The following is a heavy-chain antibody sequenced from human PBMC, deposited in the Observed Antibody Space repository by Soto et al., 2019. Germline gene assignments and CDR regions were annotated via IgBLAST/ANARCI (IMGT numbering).Heavy chain of an antibody. V-gene: IGHV4-39*01. Sequence: SETLSLTCTVSGGSISSSSYYWGWIRQPPGKGLEWIGSIYYSGSTYYNPSLKSRVTISVDTSKNQFSLKLSSVTAADTAVYYCARHGDVSSSNWSYYYYYYGMDVWGQGTTVTVSS. J-gene: IGHJ6*02. D-gene: IGHD6-13*01. CDR3: ARHGDVSSSNWSYYYYYYGMDV. CDR2: IYYSGST. CDR1: GGSISSSSYY.